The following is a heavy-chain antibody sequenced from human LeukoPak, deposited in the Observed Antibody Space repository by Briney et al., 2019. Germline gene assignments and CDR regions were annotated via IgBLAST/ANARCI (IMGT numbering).Heavy chain of an antibody. V-gene: IGHV3-23*01. J-gene: IGHJ4*02. CDR3: AKGDYSGSYYFDY. CDR2: SGSGGST. D-gene: IGHD1-26*01. CDR1: GFIFSSYG. Sequence: TGGSLRLSCAVSGFIFSSYGMSWVRQAPGKGLEWVSVSGSGGSTYYADSVKGRFTISRDNSKNTLYLQMNSLRAEDTAVYYCAKGDYSGSYYFDYWGQGTLVTVSS.